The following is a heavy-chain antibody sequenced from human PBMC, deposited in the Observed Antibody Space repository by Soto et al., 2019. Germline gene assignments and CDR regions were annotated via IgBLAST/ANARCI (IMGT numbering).Heavy chain of an antibody. CDR1: GFTLSSSW. V-gene: IGHV3-74*01. CDR2: INSDGSTT. CDR3: ARVGGVVVTYGLDV. Sequence: EVQLVESGGGLVQPGGSLRLSCAASGFTLSSSWMHWVRQAPGKGLVWVSRINSDGSTTNYAESVKGRFTISRDNAKDTLYLQMNSLRAEDTAIYYCARVGGVVVTYGLDVLGQGTTVTVSS. D-gene: IGHD2-21*02. J-gene: IGHJ6*02.